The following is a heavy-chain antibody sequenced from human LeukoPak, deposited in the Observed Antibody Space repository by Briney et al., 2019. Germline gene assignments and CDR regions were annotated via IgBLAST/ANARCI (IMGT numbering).Heavy chain of an antibody. D-gene: IGHD2-2*01. CDR2: IYYSGTT. Sequence: PSETLSLTCTVSGGSISSYYWNWLRQPPGKGLEWIGYIYYSGTTNYNPSLKGRVTISVDTSKNQFSLKLSSVTAADTAVYYCARVTCTSTSCYRKDAFDIWGQGTMVTVPS. J-gene: IGHJ3*02. CDR1: GGSISSYY. V-gene: IGHV4-59*01. CDR3: ARVTCTSTSCYRKDAFDI.